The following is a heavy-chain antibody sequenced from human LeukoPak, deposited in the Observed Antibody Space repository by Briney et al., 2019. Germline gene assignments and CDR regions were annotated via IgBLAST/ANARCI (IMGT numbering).Heavy chain of an antibody. Sequence: GGSLRLPCAASGFTFDTYAINWVRQAPGKGLDLVSVISGSGGTTYYADSVKGRFTISRDNSKSTLYLQMNSLRAEDTAVYYCAKDTSGSTSYSYHYGMDVWGQGTTVTVSS. V-gene: IGHV3-23*01. D-gene: IGHD1-26*01. J-gene: IGHJ6*02. CDR3: AKDTSGSTSYSYHYGMDV. CDR2: ISGSGGTT. CDR1: GFTFDTYA.